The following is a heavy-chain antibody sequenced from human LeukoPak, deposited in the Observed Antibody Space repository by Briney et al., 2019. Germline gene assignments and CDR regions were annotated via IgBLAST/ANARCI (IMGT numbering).Heavy chain of an antibody. V-gene: IGHV3-66*01. D-gene: IGHD3-10*01. CDR1: GFTVSSNY. CDR2: IYSGGST. J-gene: IGHJ6*02. Sequence: GGSLRLSCAASGFTVSSNYMSWVRQAPGKGLEWVSVIYSGGSTYYADSVKGRFTISRDNSKNTLYLQMNSLRAEDTAVYYCARSRVLWFGSYGMDVWGQGTTVTVSS. CDR3: ARSRVLWFGSYGMDV.